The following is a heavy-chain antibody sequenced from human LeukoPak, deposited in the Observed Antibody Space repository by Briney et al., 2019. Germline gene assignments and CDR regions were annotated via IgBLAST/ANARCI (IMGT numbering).Heavy chain of an antibody. V-gene: IGHV4-31*03. CDR1: GGSISSGGYY. CDR2: IYYSGST. Sequence: PSQTLSLTCTVSGGSISSGGYYWSWIRQHPGKGLEWIGYIYYSGSTYYNPSLKSRVTISVDTSKNQFSLKLSSVTAAGTAVYYCAREKYGGQFDYWGQGTLVTVSS. CDR3: AREKYGGQFDY. J-gene: IGHJ4*02. D-gene: IGHD4-23*01.